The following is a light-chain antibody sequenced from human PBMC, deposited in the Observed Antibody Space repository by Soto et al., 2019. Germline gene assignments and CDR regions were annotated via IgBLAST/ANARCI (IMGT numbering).Light chain of an antibody. Sequence: DIQMTQSPSTRSASVGDRVTITCRVSQSLTIWLTWYQQKPGKAPKHLIYNTSILESGVPARFSGSGSGTEFTLTTSSLQPDDFATYYCQHYDNYLWTLVPGTQAEIK. J-gene: IGKJ1*01. CDR2: NTS. CDR3: QHYDNYLWT. V-gene: IGKV1-5*03. CDR1: QSLTIW.